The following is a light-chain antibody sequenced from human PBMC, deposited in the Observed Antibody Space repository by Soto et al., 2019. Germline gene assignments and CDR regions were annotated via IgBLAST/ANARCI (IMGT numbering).Light chain of an antibody. CDR2: EVS. CDR3: SSYTISSTWV. J-gene: IGLJ3*02. CDR1: SSDVGAYKY. V-gene: IGLV2-14*01. Sequence: QSALTQPASVSGSPGQSITISCTGTSSDVGAYKYVSWFQQHPGEAPKLMIYEVSNRPSGVSNRFSASKSGNTASLTISGLQAEDEADYYCSSYTISSTWVFGGGTKVTVL.